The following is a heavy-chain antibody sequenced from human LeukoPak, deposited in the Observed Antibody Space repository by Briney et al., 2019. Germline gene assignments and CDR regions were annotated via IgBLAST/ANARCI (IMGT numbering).Heavy chain of an antibody. CDR1: GYSISSGYY. CDR3: ARSYSSTFDAFDI. V-gene: IGHV4-38-2*02. CDR2: IYHSGST. D-gene: IGHD6-13*01. J-gene: IGHJ3*02. Sequence: PSETLSLTCTVSGYSISSGYYWGWIRQPPGKGLEWIGSIYHSGSTYYNPSLKSRVTISVDTSKNQFSLKLSSVTAADTAVYYCARSYSSTFDAFDIWGQGTMVTVSS.